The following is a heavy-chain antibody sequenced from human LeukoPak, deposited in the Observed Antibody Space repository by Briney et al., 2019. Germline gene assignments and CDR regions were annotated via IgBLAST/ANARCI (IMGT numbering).Heavy chain of an antibody. J-gene: IGHJ4*02. CDR2: IKQDGSEK. Sequence: GGSLRLSCAASGFTFSSYRMSWVRQAPGKGLEWVANIKQDGSEKYYVDSVKGRFTISRDNAKNSLYLQMNSLRAEGTAVYYCARRQGSYFDTSGYYYGWGQGTLVTVSS. CDR1: GFTFSSYR. CDR3: ARRQGSYFDTSGYYYG. V-gene: IGHV3-7*01. D-gene: IGHD3-22*01.